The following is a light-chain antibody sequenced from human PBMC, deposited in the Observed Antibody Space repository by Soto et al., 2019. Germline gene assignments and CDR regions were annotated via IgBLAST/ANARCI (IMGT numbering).Light chain of an antibody. CDR1: QSISSY. Sequence: DIQMTQSQSSLSASVGDRVTITCRASQSISSYLNWYQQKPGKAPKLLIYAASSLQSGVPSRFSGSGSGTDFTLTISSLQPEDFATYYCQQSYSTPPTFGQGTKVEIK. J-gene: IGKJ1*01. CDR2: AAS. CDR3: QQSYSTPPT. V-gene: IGKV1-39*01.